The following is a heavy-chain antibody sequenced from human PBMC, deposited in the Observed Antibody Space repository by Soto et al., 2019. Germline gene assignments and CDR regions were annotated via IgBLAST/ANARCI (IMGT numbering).Heavy chain of an antibody. CDR3: TTDPSPLRVCCSSTSCYDY. CDR2: IKSKTDGVTT. V-gene: IGHV3-15*01. D-gene: IGHD2-2*01. CDR1: GFTFSNAW. Sequence: GGSLTLSCAASGFTFSNAWMSWVRQAPGKGLEWVGRIKSKTDGVTTDYAAPVKGRFTVSRDDTKNTLYLQMNSLKTEDTAVYYCTTDPSPLRVCCSSTSCYDYWGQGTLVTVSS. J-gene: IGHJ4*02.